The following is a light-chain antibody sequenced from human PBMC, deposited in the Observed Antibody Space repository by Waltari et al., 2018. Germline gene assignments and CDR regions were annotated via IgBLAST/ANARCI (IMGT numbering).Light chain of an antibody. V-gene: IGLV3-21*04. CDR1: SIGSKS. CDR3: QVWDRSTDHRV. J-gene: IGLJ3*02. Sequence: SYVLTQPPSVSEAPGQTARITCGGNSIGSKSVPWYQQKPGQAPVVVMYYDNDRPAGIPERFSGSNSGNTATLTISRVEAGDEADYYCQVWDRSTDHRVFGGGTRLTVL. CDR2: YDN.